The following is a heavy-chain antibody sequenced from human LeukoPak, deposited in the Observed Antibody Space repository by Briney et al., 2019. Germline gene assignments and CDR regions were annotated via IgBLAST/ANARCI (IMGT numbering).Heavy chain of an antibody. CDR1: GGTFSSYA. J-gene: IGHJ6*02. CDR2: IIPIFGTA. CDR3: ARPYSSLRVYYYYGIDV. D-gene: IGHD6-6*01. Sequence: ASVKVSCKASGGTFSSYAFSWVRQAPGQGLEWMGGIIPIFGTANYAQKFQGRVTITADESTSTAYMELSSLRSEDTAVYYCARPYSSLRVYYYYGIDVWGQGTTVTVSS. V-gene: IGHV1-69*13.